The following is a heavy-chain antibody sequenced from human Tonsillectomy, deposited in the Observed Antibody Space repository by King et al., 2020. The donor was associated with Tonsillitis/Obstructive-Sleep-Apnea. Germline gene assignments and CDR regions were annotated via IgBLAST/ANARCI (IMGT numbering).Heavy chain of an antibody. V-gene: IGHV3-7*03. Sequence: VQLVESGGGLVQPGGSLRLSCAASGFTFSSHWMSWVRQAPGKGLEWVANINQDGSQKYYVDSVKGRFTISRDNAKNSLYLQVNSLRAEDTAVYYCARWVFGSSYSWFDPWGQGTLVTVSS. J-gene: IGHJ5*02. CDR1: GFTFSSHW. CDR2: INQDGSQK. CDR3: ARWVFGSSYSWFDP. D-gene: IGHD2-15*01.